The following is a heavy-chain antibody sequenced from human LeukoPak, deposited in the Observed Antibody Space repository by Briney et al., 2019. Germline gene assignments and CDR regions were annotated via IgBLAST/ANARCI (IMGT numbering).Heavy chain of an antibody. D-gene: IGHD2-21*01. V-gene: IGHV4-31*03. J-gene: IGHJ4*02. CDR2: IYYSGST. Sequence: SETLSLTCTVSGGXISSGSYYWSWIRQHPGKGLEWIGYIYYSGSTYYNPSLKSRVTISVDTSKNQFSLKLSSVTAADTAVYYCATSDSYVFDYWGQGTLVTVSS. CDR3: ATSDSYVFDY. CDR1: GGXISSGSYY.